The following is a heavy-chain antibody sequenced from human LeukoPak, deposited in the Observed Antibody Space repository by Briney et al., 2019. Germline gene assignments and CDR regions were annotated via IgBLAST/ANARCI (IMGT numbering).Heavy chain of an antibody. D-gene: IGHD3-3*01. CDR1: GGTFSSYA. Sequence: ASVKVSCTASGGTFSSYAISWVRQAPGQGLEWMGGIIPIFGTANYAQKFQGRVTITADESTSTAYMELSSLRSEDTAVYYCAREDSTADFWSGDPLDYWGQGTLVTVSS. J-gene: IGHJ4*02. V-gene: IGHV1-69*13. CDR2: IIPIFGTA. CDR3: AREDSTADFWSGDPLDY.